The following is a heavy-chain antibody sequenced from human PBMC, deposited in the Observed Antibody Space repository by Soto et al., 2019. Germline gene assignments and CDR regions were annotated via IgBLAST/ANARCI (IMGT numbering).Heavy chain of an antibody. CDR1: GGSISSGDYY. J-gene: IGHJ4*02. CDR3: ARDDKYNTSAIDY. CDR2: IYYSGTT. Sequence: SETLSLTCTVSGGSISSGDYYWSWIRQPPGKGLEWIGYIYYSGTTYYNPSLKSRVTISVDTSKDQFSLRLSSVTAADTAVYYCARDDKYNTSAIDYWGQGTLVTVSS. V-gene: IGHV4-30-4*01. D-gene: IGHD3-22*01.